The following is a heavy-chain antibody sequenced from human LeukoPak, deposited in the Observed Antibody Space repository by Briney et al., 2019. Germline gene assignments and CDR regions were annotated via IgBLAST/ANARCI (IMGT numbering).Heavy chain of an antibody. CDR2: INPSSGGT. CDR3: AGQKDPRPIDY. Sequence: ASVKVSCKASGYTFTSYDINWVRQAPGQGLEWMGWINPSSGGTNYAQKFQGRVTMTRDTSISTAYMELSELRSDDTAVYYCAGQKDPRPIDYWGQGTLITVSS. V-gene: IGHV1-2*02. CDR1: GYTFTSYD. J-gene: IGHJ4*02.